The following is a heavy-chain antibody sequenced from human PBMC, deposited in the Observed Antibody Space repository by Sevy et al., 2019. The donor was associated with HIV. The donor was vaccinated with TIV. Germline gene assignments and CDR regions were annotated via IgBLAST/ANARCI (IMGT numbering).Heavy chain of an antibody. J-gene: IGHJ4*02. CDR2: VHDSGST. Sequence: SETVSLTCTVSDGSISSYYWTWIRQPPGEGLEWIGYVHDSGSTNYNPSLKSRVTMSLDTSKNQFSLRLNSVTAADTAVYYCARDPYYFSSGYYYNYFDYWGQGTLVTVSS. CDR3: ARDPYYFSSGYYYNYFDY. V-gene: IGHV4-59*01. CDR1: DGSISSYY. D-gene: IGHD3-22*01.